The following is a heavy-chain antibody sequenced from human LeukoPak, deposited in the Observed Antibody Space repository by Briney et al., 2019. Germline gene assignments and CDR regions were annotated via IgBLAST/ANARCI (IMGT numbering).Heavy chain of an antibody. CDR3: AISRVSVAGTDY. D-gene: IGHD6-19*01. CDR1: GGSISSSSYY. V-gene: IGHV4-39*01. J-gene: IGHJ4*02. CDR2: IYYSGST. Sequence: SETLSLTCTVSGGSISSSSYYWGWIRQPPGKGLEWIGSIYYSGSTYYNPSLKSRVTISVDTSKNQFSLKPSSVTAADTAVYYCAISRVSVAGTDYWGQGTLVTVSS.